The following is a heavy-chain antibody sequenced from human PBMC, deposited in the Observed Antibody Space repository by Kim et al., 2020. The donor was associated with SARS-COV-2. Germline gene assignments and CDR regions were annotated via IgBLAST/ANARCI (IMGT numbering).Heavy chain of an antibody. J-gene: IGHJ5*02. Sequence: ASVNVSCKASGYTFGTHYIHWVRQAPGQGLEWMGVISPTGDRTTSAQKFQGRVTMTRDTSTSTVYMDLSSLRSEDTAVYYCIREAPGSGWFDPWGLGTLVTVSS. CDR3: IREAPGSGWFDP. V-gene: IGHV1-46*01. CDR1: GYTFGTHY. CDR2: ISPTGDRT. D-gene: IGHD6-13*01.